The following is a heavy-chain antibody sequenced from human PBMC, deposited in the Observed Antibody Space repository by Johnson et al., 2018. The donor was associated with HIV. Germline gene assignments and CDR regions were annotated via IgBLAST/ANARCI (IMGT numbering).Heavy chain of an antibody. J-gene: IGHJ3*02. D-gene: IGHD3-3*01. CDR2: IGNAGDT. V-gene: IGHV3-13*01. CDR3: ARGVPFGVVRLGYRAFDI. Sequence: VQLVESGGGLVQPGGSLRLSCAASGFTFSSYDMHWVRQATGKGLEWVSAIGNAGDTYYPGSVKGRFTIPRENAKNSLYLQMISLRAGDTAVYYCARGVPFGVVRLGYRAFDIWGQGTMVTVSS. CDR1: GFTFSSYD.